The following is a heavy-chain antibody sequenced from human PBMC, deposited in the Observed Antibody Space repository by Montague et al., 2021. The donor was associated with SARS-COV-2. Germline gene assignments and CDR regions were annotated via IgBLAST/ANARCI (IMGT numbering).Heavy chain of an antibody. D-gene: IGHD5/OR15-5a*01. Sequence: SETLSLTCAVSGGSFSGYYWTWIRQSPSKGLEWIGEINHSGSTNYNPSLKSRVTISVDTSENQFSLKLSSVTAADTAVYYCACGGLSTRGLIYYYGMDVWGQGTTVTVSS. CDR3: ACGGLSTRGLIYYYGMDV. J-gene: IGHJ6*02. CDR1: GGSFSGYY. CDR2: INHSGST. V-gene: IGHV4-34*01.